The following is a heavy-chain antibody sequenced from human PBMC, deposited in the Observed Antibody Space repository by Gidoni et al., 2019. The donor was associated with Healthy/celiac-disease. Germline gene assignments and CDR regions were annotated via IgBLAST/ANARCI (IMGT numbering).Heavy chain of an antibody. J-gene: IGHJ2*01. CDR2: IYYSGST. Sequence: LQLQESGPGLVKPSETLSLTCTVSGGSISSSSYYWGWIRQPPGKGLEWIGSIYYSGSTYYNPSLKSRVTISVDTSKNQFSLKLSSVTAADTAVYYCARIRAGWYFGLWGRGTLVTVSS. V-gene: IGHV4-39*01. D-gene: IGHD6-13*01. CDR3: ARIRAGWYFGL. CDR1: GGSISSSSYY.